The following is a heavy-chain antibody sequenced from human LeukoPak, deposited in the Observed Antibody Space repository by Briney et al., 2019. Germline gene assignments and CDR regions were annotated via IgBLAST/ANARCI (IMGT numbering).Heavy chain of an antibody. CDR3: ARMEMATAIFDY. Sequence: ASVKVSCKASGYTFTSYDINWVRQATGQGLEWMGWISAYNGNTNYAQNLQGRVTMTTDTSTSTAYIELRSLRSDDTAMYYCARMEMATAIFDYWGQGTLVTVSS. CDR2: ISAYNGNT. D-gene: IGHD5-24*01. CDR1: GYTFTSYD. J-gene: IGHJ4*02. V-gene: IGHV1-18*01.